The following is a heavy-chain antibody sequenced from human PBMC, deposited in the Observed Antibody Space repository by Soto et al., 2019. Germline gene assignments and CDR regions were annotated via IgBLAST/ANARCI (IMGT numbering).Heavy chain of an antibody. J-gene: IGHJ4*02. CDR1: GGCISSSNW. Sequence: ETLSLTSADAGGCISSSNWWSWLRQPPGKGLEWIGEIYHSGSTNYNPSLKSRVTISVDKSKNQLSLKMSSVTAADTAVYYWARGPSGWTYYFDYWGQGTLVTVSS. CDR3: ARGPSGWTYYFDY. V-gene: IGHV4-4*02. CDR2: IYHSGST. D-gene: IGHD6-19*01.